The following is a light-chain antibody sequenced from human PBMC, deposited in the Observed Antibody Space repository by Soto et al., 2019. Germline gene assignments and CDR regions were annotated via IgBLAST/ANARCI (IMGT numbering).Light chain of an antibody. Sequence: DVQMTQSPSSLSAFVGDRVTITCRASQGIAPHLAWFQQKPGKVPKLLIYATSTLQSGVPSRFSGSGSGTDFTLTISSLQPEDIGTYYCQKYNSAPLTFGGGTKVDIK. V-gene: IGKV1-27*01. CDR3: QKYNSAPLT. CDR2: ATS. J-gene: IGKJ4*01. CDR1: QGIAPH.